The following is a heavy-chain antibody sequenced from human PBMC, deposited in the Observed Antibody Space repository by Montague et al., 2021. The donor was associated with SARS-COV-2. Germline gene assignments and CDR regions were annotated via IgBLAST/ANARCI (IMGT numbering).Heavy chain of an antibody. CDR1: GFSLSTIGVG. Sequence: PALVKPTQTLTLTCTFSGFSLSTIGVGVGWIRQPPGKALEWLALIYWDDDKRYSPFLRSRLTITKDTSKNQVVLTMTNMDPVDTATYFCAHSSGVDWLPRCRLDCWGQGTLGTVSS. D-gene: IGHD3-9*01. CDR3: AHSSGVDWLPRCRLDC. V-gene: IGHV2-5*02. J-gene: IGHJ4*02. CDR2: IYWDDDK.